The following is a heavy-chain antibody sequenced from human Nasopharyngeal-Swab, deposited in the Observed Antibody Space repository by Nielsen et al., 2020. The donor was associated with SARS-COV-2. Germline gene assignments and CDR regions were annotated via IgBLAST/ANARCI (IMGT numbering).Heavy chain of an antibody. Sequence: GESLKISCAASGFTFRNFGMHWVRQAPGKALEWVADIWYDGINQYYADSVKGRFTVSRDQSKNTLYLQMNSLKAKDTAVYFCVRDRLGYCSGGSCTNWYFDLWGRGTLLTVSS. J-gene: IGHJ2*01. CDR2: IWYDGINQ. CDR1: GFTFRNFG. CDR3: VRDRLGYCSGGSCTNWYFDL. V-gene: IGHV3-33*01. D-gene: IGHD2-15*01.